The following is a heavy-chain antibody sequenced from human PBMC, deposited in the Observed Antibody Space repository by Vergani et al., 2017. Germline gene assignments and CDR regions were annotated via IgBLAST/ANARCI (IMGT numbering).Heavy chain of an antibody. CDR2: IYYSGST. J-gene: IGHJ4*02. CDR3: ARRTTMVRGVLEIARYYFDY. V-gene: IGHV4-39*01. CDR1: GGSISSSSYY. D-gene: IGHD3-10*01. Sequence: QLQLQESGPGLVKTSETLSLTCTVSGGSISSSSYYLGWIRQPPGKGLEWIGSIYYSGSTYYNPSLKSRVTISVDTSKNQFSLKLSSVTAADTAVYYCARRTTMVRGVLEIARYYFDYWGQGTLVTVSS.